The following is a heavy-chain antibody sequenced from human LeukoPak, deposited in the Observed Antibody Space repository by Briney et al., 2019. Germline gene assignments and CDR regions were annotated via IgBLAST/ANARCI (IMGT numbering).Heavy chain of an antibody. Sequence: RPGGSLRLSCAASGFTFSSYWMHWVRQAPGKGLVWVSRINSDGSSTSYADSVKGRFTISRDNSKNTLYLQMNSLRAEDTAVYYCARPYGSGSYYKFPLGYWGQGTLVTVSS. CDR3: ARPYGSGSYYKFPLGY. V-gene: IGHV3-74*01. CDR1: GFTFSSYW. CDR2: INSDGSST. J-gene: IGHJ4*02. D-gene: IGHD3-10*01.